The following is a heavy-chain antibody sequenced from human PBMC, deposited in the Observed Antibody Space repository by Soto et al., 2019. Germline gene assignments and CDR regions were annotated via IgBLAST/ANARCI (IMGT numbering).Heavy chain of an antibody. Sequence: PGGSLRLSCAASGFTFDDYAMHWVRQAPGKGLEWVSGISWNSGSIGYADSVKGRFTISRDNAKNSLYLQMNSLRAEDTALYYCAKDWGQQPQVLAFDIWGQGTMVTVSS. CDR1: GFTFDDYA. V-gene: IGHV3-9*01. J-gene: IGHJ3*02. CDR2: ISWNSGSI. CDR3: AKDWGQQPQVLAFDI. D-gene: IGHD6-13*01.